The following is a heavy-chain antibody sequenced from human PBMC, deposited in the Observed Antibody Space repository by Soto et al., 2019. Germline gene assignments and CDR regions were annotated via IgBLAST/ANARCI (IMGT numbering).Heavy chain of an antibody. CDR1: GGSISSGGYY. V-gene: IGHV4-31*03. CDR2: FYYSGST. CDR3: ARGGGGYDILTGYYARDYYGMDV. D-gene: IGHD3-9*01. J-gene: IGHJ6*02. Sequence: SETLSLTCTVSGGSISSGGYYWSWIRQHPGKGQEWIGYFYYSGSTYYNPSLKSRCTISVDTSKNQFSLKLSSVTAADTAVYYCARGGGGYDILTGYYARDYYGMDVWGQGTTVT.